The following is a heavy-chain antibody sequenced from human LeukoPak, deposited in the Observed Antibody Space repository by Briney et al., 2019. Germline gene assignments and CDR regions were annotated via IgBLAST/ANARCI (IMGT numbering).Heavy chain of an antibody. CDR3: ARGPYYYDSSGYGIDAFDI. CDR1: GGSLSSYY. V-gene: IGHV4-59*01. CDR2: IYYSGST. J-gene: IGHJ3*02. D-gene: IGHD3-22*01. Sequence: SETLSLTCTVSGGSLSSYYWSWIRQPPGKGLDWIGYIYYSGSTNYNPSLQSRVTISIDTSKNHFSLKLSSVTAADTAVYYCARGPYYYDSSGYGIDAFDIWGQGTMVTVSS.